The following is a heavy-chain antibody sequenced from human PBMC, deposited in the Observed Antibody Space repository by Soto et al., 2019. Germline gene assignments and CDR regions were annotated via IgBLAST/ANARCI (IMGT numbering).Heavy chain of an antibody. D-gene: IGHD5-12*01. J-gene: IGHJ4*02. V-gene: IGHV3-21*01. CDR2: ISSSSSYI. Sequence: PGGSLRLSCAASGFTFSSYSMNWVRQAPGKGLEWVSSISSSSSYIYYADSVKGQFTISRDNAKNSLYLQMNSLRAEDTAVYYWASIYSGYDAEIDYWGQGTLVTVSS. CDR1: GFTFSSYS. CDR3: ASIYSGYDAEIDY.